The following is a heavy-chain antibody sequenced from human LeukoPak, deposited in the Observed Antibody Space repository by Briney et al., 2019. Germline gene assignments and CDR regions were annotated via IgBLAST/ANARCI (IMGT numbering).Heavy chain of an antibody. D-gene: IGHD2-15*01. Sequence: ASVKVSCKASGYTFTSYDINWVRQATGQGLEWMGWINPNSGGTNYAQKFQGRVTMTRDTSISAAYMELSRLRSDDTAVYYCARDQLLHFDYWGQGTLVTVSS. V-gene: IGHV1-2*02. J-gene: IGHJ4*02. CDR2: INPNSGGT. CDR1: GYTFTSYD. CDR3: ARDQLLHFDY.